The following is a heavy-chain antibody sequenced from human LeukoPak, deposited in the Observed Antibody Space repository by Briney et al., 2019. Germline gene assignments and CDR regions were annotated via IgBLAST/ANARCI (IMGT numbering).Heavy chain of an antibody. Sequence: GGSLRLSCAGSGFTFSSYWMSWVRQAPGKGLEWVANIKQDGSEKHYVDSVKGRFTISRDNAKNSLFLQMNSLRAEDTAVYYCARDPYSGGYGNDYYYYMDVWGKGTTVTVSS. CDR3: ARDPYSGGYGNDYYYYMDV. CDR1: GFTFSSYW. CDR2: IKQDGSEK. V-gene: IGHV3-7*01. J-gene: IGHJ6*03. D-gene: IGHD1-26*01.